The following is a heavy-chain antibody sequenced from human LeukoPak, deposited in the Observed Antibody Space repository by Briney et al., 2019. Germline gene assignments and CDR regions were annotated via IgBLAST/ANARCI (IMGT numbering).Heavy chain of an antibody. D-gene: IGHD3-22*01. V-gene: IGHV3-49*04. CDR2: IRSKAYGGTA. Sequence: QPGGSLRLSCAASGFTFSESWMSWVRQAPGKGLEWVGFIRSKAYGGTAEYAASVKGRFTISRDDSESIAYLQMNSLKTEDTAVYYCTLYDSSGYSDYWGQGTLVTVSS. CDR3: TLYDSSGYSDY. J-gene: IGHJ4*02. CDR1: GFTFSESW.